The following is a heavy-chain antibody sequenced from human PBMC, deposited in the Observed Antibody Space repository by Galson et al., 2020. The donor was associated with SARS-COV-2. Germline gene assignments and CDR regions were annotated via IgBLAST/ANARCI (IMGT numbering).Heavy chain of an antibody. CDR1: GFTFSSYC. V-gene: IGHV3-74*01. CDR3: ARVGKRCGGKYFVDY. D-gene: IGHD2-2*01. Sequence: TGGSLRLSCAASGFTFSSYCMHWVRQAPGKGLEWVSRIFSDGSSTSYADSVKGRFTISRDNAKNTLYLQMNRLRGEDTAVYYCARVGKRCGGKYFVDYGGQGTLVIVSP. J-gene: IGHJ4*02. CDR2: IFSDGSST.